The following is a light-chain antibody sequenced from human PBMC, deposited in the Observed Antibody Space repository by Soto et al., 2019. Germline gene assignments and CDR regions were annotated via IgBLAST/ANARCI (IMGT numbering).Light chain of an antibody. V-gene: IGKV3-20*01. J-gene: IGKJ4*01. Sequence: EIVLTQSPGTLSLSPGERATLSCRASQSVSSSYLAWYQQKPGQAPRLLIYGASSTATGIPDRFSGSGSGTDFTLTISRLEPEDFAVYNCQQYGSPLTFGGGTKVEIK. CDR3: QQYGSPLT. CDR1: QSVSSSY. CDR2: GAS.